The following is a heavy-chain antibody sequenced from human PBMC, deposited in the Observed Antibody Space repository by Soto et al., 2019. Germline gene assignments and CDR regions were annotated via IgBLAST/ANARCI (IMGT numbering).Heavy chain of an antibody. CDR1: GYTFTSYG. Sequence: ASVKVSCKASGYTFTSYGISWVRQAPGQGLEWMGWISAYNGNTNYAQKLQGRVTMTTDTSTSTAYMELRSLRSDDTAVYYCARDLEYSSSSGTNFDYWGQGTLVTVSS. V-gene: IGHV1-18*01. CDR2: ISAYNGNT. CDR3: ARDLEYSSSSGTNFDY. D-gene: IGHD6-6*01. J-gene: IGHJ4*02.